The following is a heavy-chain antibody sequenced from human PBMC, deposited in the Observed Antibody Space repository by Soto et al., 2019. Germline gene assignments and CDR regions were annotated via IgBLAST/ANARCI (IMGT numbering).Heavy chain of an antibody. CDR2: ISAKKGNT. J-gene: IGHJ6*02. V-gene: IGHV1-18*04. CDR3: AREILSPDFYFHGMDV. D-gene: IGHD2-15*01. Sequence: ASVKVFCKASGYTFTSYGISWVRQAPGQGLEWMGWISAKKGNTKYAQKFQGRVTMTTDTSTSTAYMELRSLRSDDTAVYCCAREILSPDFYFHGMDVWGQGTTVTVSS. CDR1: GYTFTSYG.